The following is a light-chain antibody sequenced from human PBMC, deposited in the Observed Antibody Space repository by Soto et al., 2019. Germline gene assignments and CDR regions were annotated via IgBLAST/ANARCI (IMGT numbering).Light chain of an antibody. CDR2: GGS. Sequence: EIVLTQSPGTLSLSPGERATLSCRASQSVSSSYLAWYQQKPGQAPRLLIYGGSSRATGIPDRFSGSGSGIDFTLTISRLEPEDFAVYYCQQYDNSPLTFGGGTKVEIK. V-gene: IGKV3-20*01. J-gene: IGKJ4*01. CDR3: QQYDNSPLT. CDR1: QSVSSSY.